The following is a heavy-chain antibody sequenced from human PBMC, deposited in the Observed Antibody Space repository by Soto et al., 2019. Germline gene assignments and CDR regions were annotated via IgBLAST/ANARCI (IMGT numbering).Heavy chain of an antibody. CDR3: ARVLITAVAGYYFDY. Sequence: LSLTCTVSAGSISSGGYYCSWIRQHPGKGLEWIGYIYYSGSTYYNPSLKSRVTISVDTSKNQFSLKLSSVTAADTAVYYCARVLITAVAGYYFDYWGQGTLVTVSS. V-gene: IGHV4-31*03. J-gene: IGHJ4*02. CDR1: AGSISSGGYY. D-gene: IGHD6-19*01. CDR2: IYYSGST.